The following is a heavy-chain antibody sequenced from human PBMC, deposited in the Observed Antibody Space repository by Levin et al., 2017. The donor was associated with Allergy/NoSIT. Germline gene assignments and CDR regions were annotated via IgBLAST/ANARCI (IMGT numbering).Heavy chain of an antibody. CDR1: GFTFSSYA. CDR3: AKGPDQLLWGWFDP. J-gene: IGHJ5*02. Sequence: SCAASGFTFSSYAMSWVRQAPGKGLEWVSAISGSGGSTYYADSVKGRFTISRDNSKNTLYLQMNSLRAEDTAVYYCAKGPDQLLWGWFDPWGQGTLVTVSS. D-gene: IGHD2-2*01. CDR2: ISGSGGST. V-gene: IGHV3-23*01.